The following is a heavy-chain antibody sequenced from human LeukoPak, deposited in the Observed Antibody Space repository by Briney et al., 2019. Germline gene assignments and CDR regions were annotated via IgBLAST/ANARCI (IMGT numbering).Heavy chain of an antibody. CDR3: AKDQEYYYDSSGYWVY. V-gene: IGHV3-53*01. Sequence: SGGSLRLSCAVSGFTVSSNYMSWVRQAPGKGLEWVSVIYSGGSTYYADSVKGRFTISRDNSKNTLYPQMNSLRAEDTAVYYCAKDQEYYYDSSGYWVYWGQGTLVTVSS. D-gene: IGHD3-22*01. J-gene: IGHJ4*02. CDR1: GFTVSSNY. CDR2: IYSGGST.